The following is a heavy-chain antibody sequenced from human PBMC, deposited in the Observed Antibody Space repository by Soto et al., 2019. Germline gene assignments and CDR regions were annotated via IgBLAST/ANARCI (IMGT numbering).Heavy chain of an antibody. Sequence: PSETLSLTCSVSGGSFINYYWTCIRQPPWKGLEWLGFVYDNGNASYTPSLKNRLTILLETPKNQFSLRLTSVTAADTAVYYCARVAVAGRLYYYYAVDVWVQGTTV. V-gene: IGHV4-59*13. CDR1: GGSFINYY. CDR3: ARVAVAGRLYYYYAVDV. D-gene: IGHD6-19*01. CDR2: VYDNGNA. J-gene: IGHJ6*02.